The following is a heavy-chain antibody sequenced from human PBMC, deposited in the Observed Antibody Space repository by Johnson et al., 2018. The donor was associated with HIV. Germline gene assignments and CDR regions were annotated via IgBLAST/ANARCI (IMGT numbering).Heavy chain of an antibody. Sequence: EVQLVESGGGVVRPGGSLRLSCAASGFIFADYGLSWVRQAPGRGLEWVSGINWNGGRIGYADSVKGRFTISRDNSKNTLYLQMNSLRAEDTAVYYCAREDYGGKLGAFDIWGQGTMVTVSS. D-gene: IGHD4-23*01. CDR3: AREDYGGKLGAFDI. CDR2: INWNGGRI. CDR1: GFIFADYG. V-gene: IGHV3-20*04. J-gene: IGHJ3*02.